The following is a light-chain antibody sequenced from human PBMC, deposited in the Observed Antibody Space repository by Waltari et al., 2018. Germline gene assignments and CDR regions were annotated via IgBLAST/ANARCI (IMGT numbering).Light chain of an antibody. J-gene: IGKJ4*01. V-gene: IGKV3-15*01. CDR2: DAS. CDR3: QQYNERPPLT. CDR1: QNVGSD. Sequence: EIVMTQSPVILSVSPGDGATLSCRASQNVGSDLAWYQQKPGQPPRLLIYDASTGASDIPARFGGRRSGTEFTLTISSLQSEDFAIYYCQQYNERPPLTFGGGTKVDIK.